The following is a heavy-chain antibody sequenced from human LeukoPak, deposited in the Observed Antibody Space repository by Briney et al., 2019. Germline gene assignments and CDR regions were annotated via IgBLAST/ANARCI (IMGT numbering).Heavy chain of an antibody. Sequence: SVKVSCKASGGTFSSYAISWVRQAPGQGLEWMGRIIPILGTETYAQKFQGRVTITADKSTSTVYMELSSLRSEDTAVYYCATGAQRGYSSTWPLLVDYWGQGTLVTVSS. CDR1: GGTFSSYA. D-gene: IGHD6-13*01. J-gene: IGHJ4*02. CDR2: IIPILGTE. CDR3: ATGAQRGYSSTWPLLVDY. V-gene: IGHV1-69*04.